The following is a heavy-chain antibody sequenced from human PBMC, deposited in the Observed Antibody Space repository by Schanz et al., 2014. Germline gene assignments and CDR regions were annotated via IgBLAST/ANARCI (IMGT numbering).Heavy chain of an antibody. CDR1: GITLSGYG. J-gene: IGHJ3*02. CDR2: IYFDGRNT. V-gene: IGHV3-33*08. CDR3: ARPVRSNWYPDAFDI. D-gene: IGHD6-13*01. Sequence: QVQLVESGGGVVQPGRSLRLSCAASGITLSGYGLHWVRQAPGKGLEWVGFIYFDGRNTGYAHSMKGRFTISRDDSKNTVKLEKSSLRADDTAVYYCARPVRSNWYPDAFDIWGQGAMVTVSS.